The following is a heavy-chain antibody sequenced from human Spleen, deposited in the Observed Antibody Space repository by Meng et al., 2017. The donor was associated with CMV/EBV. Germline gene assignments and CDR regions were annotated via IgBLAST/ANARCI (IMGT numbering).Heavy chain of an antibody. CDR2: IRNDGSYK. Sequence: GGSLRLSCAASGFIFRTYGIHWVRQAPGKGLEWVAFIRNDGSYKFYANSVKGRFIISRDNSKNTLYLQMNSLRPEDTALYYCAKDRHGDYNWFDSWGQGNLVTVSS. CDR3: AKDRHGDYNWFDS. CDR1: GFIFRTYG. V-gene: IGHV3-30*02. J-gene: IGHJ5*01. D-gene: IGHD7-27*01.